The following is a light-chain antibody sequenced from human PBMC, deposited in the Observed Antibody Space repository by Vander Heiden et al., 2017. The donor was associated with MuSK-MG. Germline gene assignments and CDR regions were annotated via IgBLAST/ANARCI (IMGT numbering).Light chain of an antibody. CDR3: CSYAGTLIWV. CDR2: EVT. J-gene: IGLJ3*02. V-gene: IGLV2-11*01. CDR1: NSDIGGYSY. Sequence: SALPPHRAVCGSAGQSVTISCTGTNSDIGGYSYVSWYQQLTGKAPKLLISEVTKRPSGVPDRFSGSKSGNTASLTISGLQAEDEADYYCCSYAGTLIWVFGGGTKLTVL.